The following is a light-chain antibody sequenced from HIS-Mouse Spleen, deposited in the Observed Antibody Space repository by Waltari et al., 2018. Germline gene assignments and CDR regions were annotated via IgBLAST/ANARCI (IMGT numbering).Light chain of an antibody. Sequence: DIQMTQSPSSLSASVGHRVTITCQASQDIRNYLNWYQQKQGKAPKLLIYDASNLETGVPSRFSGSGSGTDFTFTISSLQPEDIATYYCQQYDNLHRLTFGPGTKVDIK. J-gene: IGKJ3*01. CDR2: DAS. CDR1: QDIRNY. V-gene: IGKV1-33*01. CDR3: QQYDNLHRLT.